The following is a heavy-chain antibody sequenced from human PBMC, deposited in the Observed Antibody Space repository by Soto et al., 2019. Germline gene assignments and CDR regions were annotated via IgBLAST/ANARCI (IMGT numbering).Heavy chain of an antibody. Sequence: PGGSLRLSCAASGFTFSGYSMNWVRQAPGKGLEWVSFISSSSSYIYYVDSVKGRFTISRDSAKNSLYLQMNSLRAEDTAVYYCARDRGNQLWLPSAFDYWGQGTLVTVSS. CDR1: GFTFSGYS. V-gene: IGHV3-21*01. J-gene: IGHJ4*02. CDR3: ARDRGNQLWLPSAFDY. D-gene: IGHD5-18*01. CDR2: ISSSSSYI.